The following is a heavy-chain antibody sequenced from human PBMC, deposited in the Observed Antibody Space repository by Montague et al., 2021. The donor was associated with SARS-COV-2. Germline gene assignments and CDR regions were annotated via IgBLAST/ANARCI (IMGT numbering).Heavy chain of an antibody. J-gene: IGHJ6*02. Sequence: SLSLSWAASGFIFSSYEMNWVRQAPGKGLEWVSYISSSGSTIYYADSVKGRFTISRDNAKNSLYLQMNSLRAEDTAVYYCAREESVGLGYYGMDVWGQGTTVTVSS. V-gene: IGHV3-48*03. CDR2: ISSSGSTI. D-gene: IGHD3-10*01. CDR3: AREESVGLGYYGMDV. CDR1: GFIFSSYE.